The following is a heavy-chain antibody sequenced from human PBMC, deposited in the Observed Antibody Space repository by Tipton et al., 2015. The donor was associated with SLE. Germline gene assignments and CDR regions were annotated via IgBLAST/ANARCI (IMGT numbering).Heavy chain of an antibody. CDR3: AKRTYDISGYSPIVGY. D-gene: IGHD3-22*01. CDR1: GFTFSNHA. J-gene: IGHJ4*02. CDR2: VSGSGDGT. V-gene: IGHV3-23*01. Sequence: GSLRLSCAASGFTFSNHAMTWVRQAPGKGLEWVSAVSGSGDGTYYADSVKGRFTISRDNSKNTLYLQMNSLRAEDTAVYYCAKRTYDISGYSPIVGYWGQGTLVTVSS.